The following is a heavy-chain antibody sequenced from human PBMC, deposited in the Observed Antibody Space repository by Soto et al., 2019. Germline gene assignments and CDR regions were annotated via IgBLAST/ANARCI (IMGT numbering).Heavy chain of an antibody. CDR2: ISASGGNT. Sequence: GGSLRLSCAASGLTFSSYAMTWVRQAPGTGLEWVSAISASGGNTYYADSVKGRFTISRDNSKNTLFLQMNSLRAEDTAVYYCVKGRSLMVREPFDYWGQGTLVTVSS. D-gene: IGHD3-10*01. CDR1: GLTFSSYA. CDR3: VKGRSLMVREPFDY. J-gene: IGHJ4*02. V-gene: IGHV3-23*01.